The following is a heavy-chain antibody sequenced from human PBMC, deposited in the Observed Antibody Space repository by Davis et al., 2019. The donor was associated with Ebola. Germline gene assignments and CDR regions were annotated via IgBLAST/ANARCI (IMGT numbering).Heavy chain of an antibody. CDR3: ARASGGLGKYGGSVGP. D-gene: IGHD3-16*01. Sequence: SVKVSCKSSGDAFNNYAINWVRQAPGQGLEWVGGIVPIFPTADYAQKFQGRVTIGADTSSSTAYMELRSLQSDDTAVYYCARASGGLGKYGGSVGPWGQGTLVTVSS. CDR2: IVPIFPTA. V-gene: IGHV1-69*06. CDR1: GDAFNNYA. J-gene: IGHJ5*02.